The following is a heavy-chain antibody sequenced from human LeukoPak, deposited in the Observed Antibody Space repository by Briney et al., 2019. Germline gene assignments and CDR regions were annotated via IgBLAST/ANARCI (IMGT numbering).Heavy chain of an antibody. CDR1: GFTFSNSA. D-gene: IGHD1-26*01. Sequence: GGSLRLSCAASGFTFSNSAMTRVRQAPGKGLEWVSAISSSGSDTIYTDSVKDRFTISRDNSKNTLFLQMNSLRAEDTAVYFCSKGGSYAPLDYWGQGTLVTVS. CDR3: SKGGSYAPLDY. J-gene: IGHJ4*02. V-gene: IGHV3-23*01. CDR2: ISSSGSDT.